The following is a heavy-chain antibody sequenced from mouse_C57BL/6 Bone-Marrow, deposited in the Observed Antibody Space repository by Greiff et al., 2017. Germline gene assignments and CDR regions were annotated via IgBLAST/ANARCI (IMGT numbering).Heavy chain of an antibody. V-gene: IGHV1-7*01. Sequence: VMLVESGAELAKPGASVKLSCKASGYTFTSYWMHWVKQRPGQGLEWIGYINPSSGYTKYNQKFQDKATLTADNSSSTAYMQLSSLTYEDSAVYYCASIYYWFAYWGQGTLVTVSA. J-gene: IGHJ3*01. CDR2: INPSSGYT. CDR3: ASIYYWFAY. CDR1: GYTFTSYW. D-gene: IGHD2-1*01.